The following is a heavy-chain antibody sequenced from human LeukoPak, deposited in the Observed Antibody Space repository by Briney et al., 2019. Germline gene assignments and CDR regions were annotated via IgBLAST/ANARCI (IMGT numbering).Heavy chain of an antibody. CDR3: ARGDGYGYYYYGMDV. Sequence: GGSLRLSCAASGFTFSSYSMNWVRHPPGKGLECVSSISSSNSYIYYADSVKGRFTISRDNAKNSLYLQMNSLRAEDTAVYYCARGDGYGYYYYGMDVWGQGTTVTVSS. D-gene: IGHD3-22*01. V-gene: IGHV3-21*01. CDR2: ISSSNSYI. J-gene: IGHJ6*02. CDR1: GFTFSSYS.